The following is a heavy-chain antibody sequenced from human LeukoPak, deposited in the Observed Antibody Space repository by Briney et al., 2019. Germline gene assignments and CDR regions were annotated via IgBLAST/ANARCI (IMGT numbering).Heavy chain of an antibody. CDR2: INSDGSST. CDR3: ARFGYNWGYWFDN. V-gene: IGHV3-74*01. CDR1: GFTFSSYW. J-gene: IGHJ4*02. Sequence: GGSLRLSCAASGFTFSSYWMHWVRQAPGKGLVWVSRINSDGSSTSYADSVKGRFTISRDNTKNSLYLQMNSLRAEDTAIYYCARFGYNWGYWFDNWGQGTLVTVSS. D-gene: IGHD1-20*01.